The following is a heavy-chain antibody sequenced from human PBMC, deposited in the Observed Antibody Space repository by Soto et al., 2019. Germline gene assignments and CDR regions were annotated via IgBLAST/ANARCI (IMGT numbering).Heavy chain of an antibody. CDR3: ARNGTGIAAAGNYWYFDL. J-gene: IGHJ2*01. Sequence: QVQLVQSGAEVKKPGSSVKVSCKASGGTFSSYAISWVRQAPGQGLEWMGGIIPIFGTANYAQKFQGRVTISGDESTSTAYMELSSLRSEDTAVYYCARNGTGIAAAGNYWYFDLWGRGPLVTASS. D-gene: IGHD6-13*01. CDR2: IIPIFGTA. CDR1: GGTFSSYA. V-gene: IGHV1-69*01.